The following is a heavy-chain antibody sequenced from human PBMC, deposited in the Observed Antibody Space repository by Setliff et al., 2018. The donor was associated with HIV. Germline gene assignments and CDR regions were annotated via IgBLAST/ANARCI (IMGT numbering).Heavy chain of an antibody. CDR2: INHSGST. D-gene: IGHD3-16*01. Sequence: SETLSLTCSVSGGSISSNKYYWSWIRQPPGKGLEWIGEINHSGSTNYNPPLKSRVTMSVDTSKNRFSLKLSSVTAFDTAVYYCAKTVVGDSYALPNDAFDIWGQGTMVTVSS. CDR1: GGSISSNKYY. J-gene: IGHJ3*02. V-gene: IGHV4-39*07. CDR3: AKTVVGDSYALPNDAFDI.